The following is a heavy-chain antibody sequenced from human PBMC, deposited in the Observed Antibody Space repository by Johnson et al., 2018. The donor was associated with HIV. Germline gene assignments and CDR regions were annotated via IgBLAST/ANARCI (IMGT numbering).Heavy chain of an antibody. V-gene: IGHV3-15*01. Sequence: VQLVESGGSLVKPGGSLRLSCAASGFMFSNYYMSWIRQAQGKGLEWVGRIKSKGDGGTVDYAAPVIGRFTISRDDSKNTLNLQTSRLRTEDTAVYYCAKGSGSSWYIGAFDIWGQGTMVTVSS. D-gene: IGHD6-13*01. CDR1: GFMFSNYY. CDR3: AKGSGSSWYIGAFDI. CDR2: IKSKGDGGTV. J-gene: IGHJ3*02.